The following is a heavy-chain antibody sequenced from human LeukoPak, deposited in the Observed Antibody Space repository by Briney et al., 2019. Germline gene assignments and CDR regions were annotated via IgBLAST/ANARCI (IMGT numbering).Heavy chain of an antibody. V-gene: IGHV3-53*01. D-gene: IGHD1-26*01. CDR1: GFTVSTDH. Sequence: PGGSLILSCAASGFTVSTDHMSWVRQAPGKGLEWVSVLYSSGTTSHADSVKGRFTISRDNSKNTVYLQMNSLRAEDTAVYYCARVWELSFDYWGQGTLVTVSS. J-gene: IGHJ4*02. CDR3: ARVWELSFDY. CDR2: LYSSGTT.